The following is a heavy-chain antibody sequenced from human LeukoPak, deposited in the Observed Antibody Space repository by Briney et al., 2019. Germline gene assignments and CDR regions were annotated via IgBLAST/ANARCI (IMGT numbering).Heavy chain of an antibody. CDR3: ARGLAYYGSHAYYFDY. J-gene: IGHJ4*02. Sequence: SSETLSLTCTVSGGSISSSSYYWGWIRQPPGKGLEWIGSIYYSGSTYYNPSLKSRVTISVDTSKNQFSLKLSSVTAADTAVYYCARGLAYYGSHAYYFDYWGQGTLVTVPS. CDR2: IYYSGST. D-gene: IGHD3-10*01. CDR1: GGSISSSSYY. V-gene: IGHV4-39*01.